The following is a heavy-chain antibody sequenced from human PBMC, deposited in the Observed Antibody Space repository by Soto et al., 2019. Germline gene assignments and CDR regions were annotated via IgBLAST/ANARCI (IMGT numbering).Heavy chain of an antibody. CDR2: ISSSSSYI. D-gene: IGHD3-16*01. CDR3: ARVRMELRLEPEMGY. Sequence: LRLSCAASGFTFSSYSMNWVRQAPGKGLEWVSSISSSSSYIYYADSVKGRFTISRDNAKNSLYLQMNSLRAEDTAVYYCARVRMELRLEPEMGYWGQGTLVTVSS. V-gene: IGHV3-21*01. J-gene: IGHJ4*02. CDR1: GFTFSSYS.